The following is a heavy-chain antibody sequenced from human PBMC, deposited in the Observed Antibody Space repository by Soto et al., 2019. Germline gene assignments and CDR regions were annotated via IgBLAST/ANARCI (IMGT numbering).Heavy chain of an antibody. Sequence: GGSLRLSCAASGFTVSSNYMSWVRQAPGKGLEWVSVIYSGGSTYYADSVKGRFTISRDNSKNTLYLQMNSLRAEDTAVYCCARYCSSTSCYYFDYWGQGTLVTVSS. D-gene: IGHD2-2*01. CDR3: ARYCSSTSCYYFDY. CDR2: IYSGGST. V-gene: IGHV3-53*01. CDR1: GFTVSSNY. J-gene: IGHJ4*02.